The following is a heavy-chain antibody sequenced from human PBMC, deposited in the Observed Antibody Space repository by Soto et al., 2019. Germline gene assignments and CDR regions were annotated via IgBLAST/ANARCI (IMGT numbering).Heavy chain of an antibody. CDR3: ARRGITMISGGYYFDY. CDR2: IILIFGTA. J-gene: IGHJ4*02. V-gene: IGHV1-69*01. Sequence: QVQLVQSGAEVKKPGSSVKVSCKASGGTFSSYAISWVRQAPGQGLEWMGGIILIFGTANYAQKFQGRVTITADESTSTAYMELSSLRSEDTAVYYCARRGITMISGGYYFDYWGQGTLVTVSS. CDR1: GGTFSSYA. D-gene: IGHD3-22*01.